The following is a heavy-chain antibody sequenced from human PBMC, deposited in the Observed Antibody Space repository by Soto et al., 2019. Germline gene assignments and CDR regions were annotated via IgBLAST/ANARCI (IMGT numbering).Heavy chain of an antibody. CDR3: PRDHSGCYLPFCDY. Sequence: QVQLVQSGAEVKKPGASVKVSCKASGYSFTNSAIHWLRQAPGQRLEWMGWINAGSGSAKYSQKFQGRVTITSDTSASTAYMALSSLISEDTSMYYWPRDHSGCYLPFCDYWGQATLITVSS. D-gene: IGHD1-26*01. CDR1: GYSFTNSA. CDR2: INAGSGSA. V-gene: IGHV1-3*01. J-gene: IGHJ4*02.